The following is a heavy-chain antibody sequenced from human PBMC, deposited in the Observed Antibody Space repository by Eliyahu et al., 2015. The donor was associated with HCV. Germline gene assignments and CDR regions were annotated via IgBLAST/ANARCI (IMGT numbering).Heavy chain of an antibody. CDR3: AKLLKGYGDYEPLDY. CDR1: GFTFSSYX. CDR2: ISGSGGST. D-gene: IGHD4-17*01. Sequence: EVQLLESGGGLVQPGGSLRLXCAASGFTFSSYXXSWXRQAPGKGXEWXSAISGSGGSTYYADSVKGRFTISRDNSKNTLYLQMNSLRAEDTAVYYCAKLLKGYGDYEPLDYWGQGTLVTVSS. V-gene: IGHV3-23*01. J-gene: IGHJ4*02.